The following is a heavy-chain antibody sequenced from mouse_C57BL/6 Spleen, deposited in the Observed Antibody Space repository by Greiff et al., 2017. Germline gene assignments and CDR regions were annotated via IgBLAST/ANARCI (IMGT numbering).Heavy chain of an antibody. J-gene: IGHJ4*01. CDR3: TTGSYYYGSSYVNYAMDY. Sequence: VQLQQSGAELVRPGASVKLSCTASGFNIKDDYMHWVKQRPEQGLEWIGWIDPENGDTEYASKFQGKATITADTSSNTAYLQLSSLTSEDTAVYYCTTGSYYYGSSYVNYAMDYWGQGTSVTVSS. CDR2: IDPENGDT. CDR1: GFNIKDDY. V-gene: IGHV14-4*01. D-gene: IGHD1-1*01.